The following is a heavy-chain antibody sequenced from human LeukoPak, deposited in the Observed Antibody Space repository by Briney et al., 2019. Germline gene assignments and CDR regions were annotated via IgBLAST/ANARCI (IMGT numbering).Heavy chain of an antibody. V-gene: IGHV3-23*01. CDR1: GFTFTIYG. J-gene: IGHJ3*01. CDR2: IGASGEST. D-gene: IGHD5-24*01. Sequence: GGSLRLSCAASGFTFTIYGMNWVRQAPGKGLEWVSLIGASGESTYYADSVKGRFTISRDNSKNTLSLQMNSLRVEDTAMYFCAKDIQLSTWGLGTMVTVSS. CDR3: AKDIQLST.